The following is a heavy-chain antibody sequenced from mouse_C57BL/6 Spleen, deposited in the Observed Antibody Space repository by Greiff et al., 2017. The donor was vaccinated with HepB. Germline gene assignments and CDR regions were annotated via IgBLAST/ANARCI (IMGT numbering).Heavy chain of an antibody. V-gene: IGHV1-69*01. CDR2: IDPSDSYT. Sequence: QVQLQQPGAELVMPGASVKLSCKASGYTFTSYWMHWVKQRPGQGLEWIGEIDPSDSYTNYNQKFKGKSTLTVDKSSSTAYMQRSSLTSEDFAVYYCARLGDSSGYHCFDYWGQGTTLTVSS. CDR3: ARLGDSSGYHCFDY. CDR1: GYTFTSYW. J-gene: IGHJ2*01. D-gene: IGHD3-2*02.